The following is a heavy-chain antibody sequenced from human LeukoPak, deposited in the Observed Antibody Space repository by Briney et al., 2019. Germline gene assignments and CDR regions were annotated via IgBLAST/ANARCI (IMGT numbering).Heavy chain of an antibody. CDR1: GYTFTSYG. CDR3: ARDLGFYDILTGYPPVDV. CDR2: ISAYNGNT. V-gene: IGHV1-18*01. J-gene: IGHJ6*02. Sequence: GASVKVSCKASGYTFTSYGISWVRQAPGQGLEWMGWISAYNGNTNYAQKLQVRVTMTTDTSTSTAYMELRSLRSDDTAVYYCARDLGFYDILTGYPPVDVWGQGTTVTVSS. D-gene: IGHD3-9*01.